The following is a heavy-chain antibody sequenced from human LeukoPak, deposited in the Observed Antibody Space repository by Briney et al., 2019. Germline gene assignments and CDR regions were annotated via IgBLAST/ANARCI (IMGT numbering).Heavy chain of an antibody. CDR2: IIPIFGTA. D-gene: IGHD1-26*01. CDR3: ARERWSESGSYFYY. CDR1: GGTFSSYA. Sequence: ASVKVSCKASGGTFSSYAISWVRQAPGQGLEWMGGIIPIFGTANYAQKFQGRVTITADESTSTAYMELSSLRSEGTAVYYCARERWSESGSYFYYWGQGTLVTVSS. J-gene: IGHJ4*02. V-gene: IGHV1-69*01.